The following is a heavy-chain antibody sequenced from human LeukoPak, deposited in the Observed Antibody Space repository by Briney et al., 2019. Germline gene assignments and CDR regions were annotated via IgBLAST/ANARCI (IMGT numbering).Heavy chain of an antibody. Sequence: PSETLSLTCTVSGGSIRTGDYSWSWIRQPPGKGLEWIGNIYFSGDTSYNPSLKSRLTISLDTSKNQFSLTLTSVTAADTAFCYCARRNFYYYGSGTYPARFDYWGQGILATVSS. V-gene: IGHV4-30-4*01. CDR1: GGSIRTGDYS. D-gene: IGHD3-10*01. CDR3: ARRNFYYYGSGTYPARFDY. CDR2: IYFSGDT. J-gene: IGHJ4*02.